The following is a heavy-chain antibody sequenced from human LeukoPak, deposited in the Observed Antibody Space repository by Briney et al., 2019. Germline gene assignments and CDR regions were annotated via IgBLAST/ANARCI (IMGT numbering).Heavy chain of an antibody. V-gene: IGHV4-39*07. CDR1: GDSIGSSSYY. D-gene: IGHD3-22*01. CDR3: ARKYYYDSSAFFGTNAFDI. Sequence: SETLSLTCTVSGDSIGSSSYYWGWTRQPPGKGLEWIGSIYYSGNTYYNPSLKSRVTISVDKSKNQFSLKLSSVTAADTAVYYCARKYYYDSSAFFGTNAFDIWGQGTMVTVSS. J-gene: IGHJ3*02. CDR2: IYYSGNT.